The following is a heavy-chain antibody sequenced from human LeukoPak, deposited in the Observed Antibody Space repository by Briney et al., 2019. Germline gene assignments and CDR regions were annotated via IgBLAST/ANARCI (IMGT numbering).Heavy chain of an antibody. Sequence: PGRSLRLSCAASGFTFAIYAMHWVRQAPGKGLEWVAVISYDGNNKYYADSVKGRFTISRDNSKNSLYLQMNSLRAEDTAVYYCARDLVGTSGAFDIWGQGTMVTVSS. V-gene: IGHV3-30-3*01. J-gene: IGHJ3*02. CDR2: ISYDGNNK. CDR3: ARDLVGTSGAFDI. CDR1: GFTFAIYA. D-gene: IGHD1-26*01.